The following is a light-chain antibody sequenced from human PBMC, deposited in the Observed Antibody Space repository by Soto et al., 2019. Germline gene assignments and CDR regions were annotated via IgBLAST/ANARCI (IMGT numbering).Light chain of an antibody. Sequence: EIVLTQSPATRSLSPGERATLSCGASQSVSSICLAWYQQKPGLAPRLVIYDASSRATGIPDRFSGSGSGTDFTLTISRLETEDFAVYYGQQYGSSPITFGQGTRLEIK. CDR3: QQYGSSPIT. CDR2: DAS. CDR1: QSVSSIC. V-gene: IGKV3D-20*01. J-gene: IGKJ5*01.